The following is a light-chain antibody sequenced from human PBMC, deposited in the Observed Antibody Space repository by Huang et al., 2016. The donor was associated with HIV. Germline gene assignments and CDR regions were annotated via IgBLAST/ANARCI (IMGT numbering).Light chain of an antibody. CDR2: LVS. V-gene: IGKV2-28*01. CDR1: QSLLHSNGYNY. Sequence: DIVMTQSPLSLPVTPGEPASISCRSSQSLLHSNGYNYLDWYLQKPGQSPQLLIYLVSNRASGVPDRFSGRGSGTDVTLKISSVEAEDVGVYYCMQGLQTPWTFGQGTKVEIK. J-gene: IGKJ1*01. CDR3: MQGLQTPWT.